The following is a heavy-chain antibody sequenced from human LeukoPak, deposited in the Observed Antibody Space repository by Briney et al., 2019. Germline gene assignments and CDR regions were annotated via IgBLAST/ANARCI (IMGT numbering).Heavy chain of an antibody. Sequence: GGPLRLSCAASGFTFTSYSMNWVRQAPGKGLEWVSFINSSSSYIYYGDSVKGRFTISRDNAKNSLSLQMNSLRAEDTAVYYCARALYSSGWYMDYWGQGTLVTVSS. CDR1: GFTFTSYS. D-gene: IGHD6-19*01. J-gene: IGHJ4*02. CDR2: INSSSSYI. V-gene: IGHV3-21*01. CDR3: ARALYSSGWYMDY.